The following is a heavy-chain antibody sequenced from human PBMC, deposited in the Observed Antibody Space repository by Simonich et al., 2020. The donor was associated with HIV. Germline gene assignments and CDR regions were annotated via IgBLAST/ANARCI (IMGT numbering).Heavy chain of an antibody. V-gene: IGHV4-38-2*02. CDR3: ARDYYDSSGDNHFDP. J-gene: IGHJ5*02. Sequence: QVQLQESGPGLVKPSETLSLTCAVSGYSISSGYYWGWIRQPPGKGLEWIGSIYHSGSTHYNPSLKSRVTISVDTSKNQFSLKLSSVTAADTAVYYCARDYYDSSGDNHFDPWGQGTLVTVSS. CDR1: GYSISSGYY. D-gene: IGHD3-22*01. CDR2: IYHSGST.